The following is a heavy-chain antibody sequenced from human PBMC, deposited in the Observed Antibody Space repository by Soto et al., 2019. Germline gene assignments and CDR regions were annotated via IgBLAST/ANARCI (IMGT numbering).Heavy chain of an antibody. D-gene: IGHD4-4*01. CDR1: GFIFTSYG. Sequence: GGSLRLSCAASGFIFTSYGMHWVHQAPGKGLEWMALILHDGSAEYYADSVKGRFTISRDNSKNTLYLQMNSLTTEDTAVYYCARSRDGYSFYFYYGMDGWGQGTTVTVSS. CDR3: ARSRDGYSFYFYYGMDG. V-gene: IGHV3-30*03. CDR2: ILHDGSAE. J-gene: IGHJ6*02.